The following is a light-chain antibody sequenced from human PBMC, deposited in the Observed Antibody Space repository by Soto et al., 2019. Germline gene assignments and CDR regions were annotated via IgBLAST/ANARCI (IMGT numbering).Light chain of an antibody. CDR3: QQYGNSPIT. CDR2: GAS. V-gene: IGKV3-20*01. J-gene: IGKJ5*01. CDR1: QSVTSSF. Sequence: EIVLTQSPGTLSLSPGERATLSCRASQSVTSSFLSWYQQKPGQAPRLLIYGASGRATGIPDRFSGSGSGTDFTLNISSLEPEDFEVYYCQQYGNSPITFGQGTRLEIK.